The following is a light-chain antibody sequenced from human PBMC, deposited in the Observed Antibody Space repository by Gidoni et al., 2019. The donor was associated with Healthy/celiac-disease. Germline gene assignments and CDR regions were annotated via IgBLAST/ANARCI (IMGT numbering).Light chain of an antibody. CDR2: GNS. V-gene: IGLV1-40*01. Sequence: QSVPPQPPSVSGAPGQRVTISCTGSSSNIGAGYYVHWYQQLPGTAPKLLIYGNSNRPSGVPDRFSGSKSGTSASLAITGLQAEDEADYYCQSYDSSLSGPVFGGGTKLTVL. CDR3: QSYDSSLSGPV. CDR1: SSNIGAGYY. J-gene: IGLJ3*02.